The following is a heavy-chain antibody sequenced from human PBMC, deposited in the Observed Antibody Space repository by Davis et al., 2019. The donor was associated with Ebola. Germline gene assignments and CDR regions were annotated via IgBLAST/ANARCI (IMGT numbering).Heavy chain of an antibody. Sequence: ASVKVSCKASGYSFTSYYMHWVRQAPGQGLEWMGIINPSGGSTSYAQKFQGRVTMTRDTSTSTVYMELSSLRSEDTAVYYCARDGPNADYDYGDYYYYYGMDVWGQGTTVTVSS. CDR2: INPSGGST. D-gene: IGHD4-17*01. CDR1: GYSFTSYY. V-gene: IGHV1-46*01. J-gene: IGHJ6*02. CDR3: ARDGPNADYDYGDYYYYYGMDV.